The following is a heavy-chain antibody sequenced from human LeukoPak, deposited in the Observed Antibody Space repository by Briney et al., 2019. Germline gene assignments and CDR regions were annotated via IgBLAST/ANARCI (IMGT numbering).Heavy chain of an antibody. CDR3: ANYYYDRSGYYENINSFDL. J-gene: IGHJ3*01. CDR2: IYYSGST. CDR1: GGSISSYY. D-gene: IGHD3-22*01. V-gene: IGHV4-59*12. Sequence: SETLSLTCTVPGGSISSYYWSWIRQPPGKGLEWIGYIYYSGSTNYNPSLKSRVTISVDTSKNQFSLKLSSVTAADTAVYYCANYYYDRSGYYENINSFDLWGQGTLLPVSS.